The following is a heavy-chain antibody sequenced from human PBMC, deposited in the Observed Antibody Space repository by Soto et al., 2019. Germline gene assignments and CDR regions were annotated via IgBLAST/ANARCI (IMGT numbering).Heavy chain of an antibody. CDR2: ISYDGSNK. CDR1: GFTFSSYG. V-gene: IGHV3-30*18. D-gene: IGHD6-6*01. Sequence: PGGSLRLSCAASGFTFSSYGMHWVRQAPGKGLEWEAVISYDGSNKYYADSVKGRFTISRDNSKNTLYLQMNSLRAEDTAVYYCAKIPSYSSSSSYFDYWVQGTLVTVSS. J-gene: IGHJ4*02. CDR3: AKIPSYSSSSSYFDY.